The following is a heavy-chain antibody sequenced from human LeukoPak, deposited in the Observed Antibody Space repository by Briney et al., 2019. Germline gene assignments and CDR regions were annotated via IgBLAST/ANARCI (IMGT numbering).Heavy chain of an antibody. J-gene: IGHJ4*02. Sequence: SQTLSLTCAISGDSVSSNSVAWNWIRQSPSRGLEWLGRTYYQSKWHNDYSVSVRSRLTINPDTSKNQFSLQLNSVTPEDTAVYYCASGWFRSGYDIWSQGTLVTVSS. CDR1: GDSVSSNSVA. CDR3: ASGWFRSGYDI. V-gene: IGHV6-1*01. D-gene: IGHD5-12*01. CDR2: TYYQSKWHN.